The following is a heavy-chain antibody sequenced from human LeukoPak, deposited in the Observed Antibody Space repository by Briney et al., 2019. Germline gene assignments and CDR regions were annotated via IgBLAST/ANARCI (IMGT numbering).Heavy chain of an antibody. CDR3: ARYDCSGGSCYPQYYFDY. V-gene: IGHV3-21*01. Sequence: TGGSLRLSCAASGFTFSSYSMNWVRQAPGKGLEWVSSISSSSSYIYYADSVKGRFTISRDNAKNSLYLQMNSLRAEDTAVYYCARYDCSGGSCYPQYYFDYWGQGTLVTVSS. CDR2: ISSSSSYI. J-gene: IGHJ4*02. D-gene: IGHD2-15*01. CDR1: GFTFSSYS.